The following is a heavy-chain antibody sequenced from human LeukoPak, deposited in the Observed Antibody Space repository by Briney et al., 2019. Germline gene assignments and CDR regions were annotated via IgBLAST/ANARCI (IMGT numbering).Heavy chain of an antibody. CDR2: IYSSGSA. CDR3: ATTGTTGSGYYYYYMDV. J-gene: IGHJ6*03. V-gene: IGHV4-4*07. Sequence: SETLSLTCTVSGGSISSHYWNWIRQPAGKGLEWIGRIYSSGSANYNPSLKSRVTMSVDTSKNQFSLKLSSVTAADTAVYYCATTGTTGSGYYYYYMDVWGKGTTVTVSS. D-gene: IGHD1-1*01. CDR1: GGSISSHY.